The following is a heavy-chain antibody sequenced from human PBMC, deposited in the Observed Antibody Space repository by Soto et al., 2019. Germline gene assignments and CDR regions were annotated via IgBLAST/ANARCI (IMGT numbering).Heavy chain of an antibody. D-gene: IGHD3-16*02. Sequence: GASVKVSCKASGYTFTNYRISWVRQAPGQGLEWMGYNRNYVQKFQGRVTMTTDTATSTAYMELRSLRSDDTAVYYCARDRLPLGELSPGEYWGQGTVVTSPQ. CDR1: GYTFTNYR. V-gene: IGHV1-18*01. J-gene: IGHJ4*02. CDR2: NR. CDR3: ARDRLPLGELSPGEY.